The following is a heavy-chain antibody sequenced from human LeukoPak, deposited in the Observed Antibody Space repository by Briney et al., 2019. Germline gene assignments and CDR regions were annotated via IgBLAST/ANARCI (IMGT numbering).Heavy chain of an antibody. J-gene: IGHJ4*02. CDR2: ILASGSPT. Sequence: GGFLRLSCAASGFNFNSYTMNWVRQAPGKGLQWVANILASGSPTYYADSVKGRFIISRDNSKNTVYLQMNSLRVEDTAIYYCAKDLRPDGVDNFDYWGQGILVTVSS. D-gene: IGHD2-8*01. CDR3: AKDLRPDGVDNFDY. CDR1: GFNFNSYT. V-gene: IGHV3-23*01.